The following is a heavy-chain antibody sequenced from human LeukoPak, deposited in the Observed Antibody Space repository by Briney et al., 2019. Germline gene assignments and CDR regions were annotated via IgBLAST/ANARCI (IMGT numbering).Heavy chain of an antibody. CDR1: GGSFSGYY. D-gene: IGHD3-10*01. J-gene: IGHJ4*02. CDR2: INHSGST. CDR3: ARVDYYVSGSYYKQVDY. V-gene: IGHV4-34*01. Sequence: PSETLSLTCAVYGGSFSGYYWSWIRQPPGKGLEWIGEINHSGSTNYNPSLKCRVTISVDTSKNQFSLKLSSVTAADTAVYYCARVDYYVSGSYYKQVDYWGQGTLVTVSS.